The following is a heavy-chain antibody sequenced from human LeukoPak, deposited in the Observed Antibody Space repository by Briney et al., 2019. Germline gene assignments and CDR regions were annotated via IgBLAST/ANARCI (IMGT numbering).Heavy chain of an antibody. J-gene: IGHJ4*02. CDR3: ARERRDYYGSGSAYFDY. D-gene: IGHD3-10*01. Sequence: SETLSLTCTVSGGSISSSSYYWGWIRQPPGKGLEWIGSIYHSGSTYYNPSLKSRVTISVDTSKNQFSLKLSSVTAADTAVYYCARERRDYYGSGSAYFDYWGQGTLVTVSS. CDR1: GGSISSSSYY. V-gene: IGHV4-39*07. CDR2: IYHSGST.